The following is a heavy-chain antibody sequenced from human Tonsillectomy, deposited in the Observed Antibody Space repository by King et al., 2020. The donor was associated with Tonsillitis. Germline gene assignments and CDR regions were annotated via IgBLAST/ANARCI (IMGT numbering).Heavy chain of an antibody. CDR3: ARETRITIFGVVHDAFDI. D-gene: IGHD3-3*01. CDR2: ISSSGSTV. V-gene: IGHV3-11*01. Sequence: QLVQSGGGLVKPGGSLRLYCAASGFTFSDYYMNWIRQAPGKGLEWVSSISSSGSTVYYADSVKGRFTISRDNAKNSLYLQMNSLRAEDTAVYYCARETRITIFGVVHDAFDIWGQGTMVTVSS. J-gene: IGHJ3*02. CDR1: GFTFSDYY.